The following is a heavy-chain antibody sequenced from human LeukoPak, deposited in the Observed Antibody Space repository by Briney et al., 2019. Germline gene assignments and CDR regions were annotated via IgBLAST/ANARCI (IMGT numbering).Heavy chain of an antibody. CDR1: GDSVSSRRYF. CDR3: ARHENDFFESSGALDI. Sequence: SETLSLTCTVSGDSVSSRRYFWGWIRQPPGKGLEWIGTVYSYRGTTYYNPSLRSRVTISIDTPKNQFSLRLSSVAATDTAVYYCARHENDFFESSGALDIWGQGTMVTVSS. J-gene: IGHJ3*02. V-gene: IGHV4-39*01. CDR2: VYSYRGTT. D-gene: IGHD3-22*01.